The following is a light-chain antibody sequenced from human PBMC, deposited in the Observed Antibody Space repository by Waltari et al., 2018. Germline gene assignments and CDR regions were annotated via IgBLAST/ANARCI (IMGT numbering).Light chain of an antibody. CDR2: KAS. J-gene: IGKJ2*01. V-gene: IGKV1-5*03. CDR3: QQYNSYSGT. CDR1: QRISSW. Sequence: DIQMTQSPSTLSASVGDRVTITCRASQRISSWLAWYQQKPGKVPKLLIHKASSLASGVPSRFSGSGSGTEFTLTMSSLQPDDFATYYCQQYNSYSGTFGQGTKVEIK.